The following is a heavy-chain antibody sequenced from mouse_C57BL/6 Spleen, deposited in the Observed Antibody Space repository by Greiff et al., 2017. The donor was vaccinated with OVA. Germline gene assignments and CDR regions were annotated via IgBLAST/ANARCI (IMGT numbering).Heavy chain of an antibody. CDR3: TGGGYGSSYAMDY. Sequence: EVQLVESGGGLVQPGGSMKLSCVASGFTFSNYWMNWVRQSPEKGLEWVAQIRLKSDNYATHYAESVKGRFTISRDDSKSSVYLQMNNLRAEDTGIYYCTGGGYGSSYAMDYWGQGTSVTVSS. V-gene: IGHV6-3*01. D-gene: IGHD1-1*01. CDR2: IRLKSDNYAT. CDR1: GFTFSNYW. J-gene: IGHJ4*01.